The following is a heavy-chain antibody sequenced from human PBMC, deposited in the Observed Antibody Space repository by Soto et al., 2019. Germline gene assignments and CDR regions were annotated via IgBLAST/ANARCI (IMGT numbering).Heavy chain of an antibody. CDR3: AYICQDYYASSGYYSDC. J-gene: IGHJ4*02. D-gene: IGHD3-22*01. CDR2: IYWDHDK. V-gene: IGHV2-5*02. Sequence: SGPTLVNPTQTLTLTCTFSGFSLSTSGVGVGWIRQPPGKALEWLALIYWDHDKRYSPSLKSRLTITKDTSKNQVVLTMTNMDTVDRATYYCAYICQDYYASSGYYSDCLGEGTPVAV. CDR1: GFSLSTSGVG.